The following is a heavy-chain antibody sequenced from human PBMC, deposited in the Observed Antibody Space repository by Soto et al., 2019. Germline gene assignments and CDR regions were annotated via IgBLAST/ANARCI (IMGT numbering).Heavy chain of an antibody. CDR2: ICHSGST. CDR1: GGSISSSNW. J-gene: IGHJ6*02. V-gene: IGHV4-4*02. Sequence: PSETLSLTCAVSGGSISSSNWWSYVRQPPGKGLEWIGEICHSGSTNSNPSLKSRVTISVDKSKNPFSLKLSSVTAADTAVYYCARRTYYDFWSGYSSRDYYYYGMDVWGQGTTVTVSS. D-gene: IGHD3-3*01. CDR3: ARRTYYDFWSGYSSRDYYYYGMDV.